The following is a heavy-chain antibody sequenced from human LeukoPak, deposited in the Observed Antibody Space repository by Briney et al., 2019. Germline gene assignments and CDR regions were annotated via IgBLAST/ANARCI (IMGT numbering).Heavy chain of an antibody. Sequence: PSETLSLTCTVSGGSISSGSYYWNWIRQPAGKGLEWIGRVYTSGSTNYNPSLKSRVTISVDTSKNQFSLKLTSVTPEDTAVYYCARAPLAVAGVLDYWGQGTLVTVSS. J-gene: IGHJ4*02. D-gene: IGHD6-19*01. V-gene: IGHV4-61*02. CDR3: ARAPLAVAGVLDY. CDR2: VYTSGST. CDR1: GGSISSGSYY.